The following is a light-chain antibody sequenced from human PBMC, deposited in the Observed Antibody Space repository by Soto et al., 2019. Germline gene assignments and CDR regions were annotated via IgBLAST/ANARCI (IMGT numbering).Light chain of an antibody. J-gene: IGLJ1*01. V-gene: IGLV1-44*01. CDR2: SNN. CDR1: TSNIGTNT. Sequence: QSVLTQSPSASGTPGQRVSISCSGSTSNIGTNTVSWYQHVPGTAPKLLIYSNNQRPSGVPDRFSGSKSGTSASLAISGLQSEDEADYYCAAWDDSLNGFYVFGTGTKVTVL. CDR3: AAWDDSLNGFYV.